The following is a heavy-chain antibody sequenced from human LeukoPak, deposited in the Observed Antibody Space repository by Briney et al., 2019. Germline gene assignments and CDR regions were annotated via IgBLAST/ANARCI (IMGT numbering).Heavy chain of an antibody. D-gene: IGHD2-2*01. CDR1: GFTFSTCA. CDR2: ISGSGGST. J-gene: IGHJ4*02. Sequence: PGGSLRLSCAASGFTFSTCAMGWVRQAPGKGLGWVSAISGSGGSTFYADSVKGRFTISRDNSKNTVYLQMSGLRAEDTALYYCAKAHCSPTSSSRIDYWGQGTLVTVSS. CDR3: AKAHCSPTSSSRIDY. V-gene: IGHV3-23*01.